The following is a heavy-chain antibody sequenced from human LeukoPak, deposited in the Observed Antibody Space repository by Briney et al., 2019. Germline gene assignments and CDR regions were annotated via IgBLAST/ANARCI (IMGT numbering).Heavy chain of an antibody. CDR2: ISGSGGST. D-gene: IGHD6-19*01. CDR1: GFTFSSYA. V-gene: IGHV3-23*01. Sequence: GGSLRLSCAASGFTFSSYAMSWVRQAPGKGLEWVSAISGSGGSTYYADSVKGRFTMSRDNSKNTLYLEMSSLRAEDTAVYYCVRMVTGWPNWIDPWGQGTLVIVSS. CDR3: VRMVTGWPNWIDP. J-gene: IGHJ5*02.